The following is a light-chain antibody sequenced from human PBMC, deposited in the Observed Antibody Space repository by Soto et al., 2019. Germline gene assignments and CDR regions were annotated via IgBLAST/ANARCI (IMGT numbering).Light chain of an antibody. J-gene: IGKJ5*01. V-gene: IGKV3D-20*02. Sequence: DIVFTHSSGTLALSPVHRATLSCRASQSVSTSYLAWYQQKPGQAPRLLIYGASSRATGIPDRFSGRGSGADFTLTISSLEPEDFAVYYCQQSSDSITFGQGTRLEIK. CDR2: GAS. CDR3: QQSSDSIT. CDR1: QSVSTSY.